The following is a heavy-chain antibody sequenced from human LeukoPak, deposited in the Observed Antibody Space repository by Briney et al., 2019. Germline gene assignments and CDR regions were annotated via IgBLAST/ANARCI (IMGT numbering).Heavy chain of an antibody. CDR3: ARAISGSFRTSYYFDY. D-gene: IGHD6-13*01. Sequence: SETLSLTCTISGGSISSSSYYWGWIRQPPGKGLEWIGSIYYSGSTYYNPSLKSRVTISVDTSKNQFSLKLTSVTAADTAVYYCARAISGSFRTSYYFDYWGQGTLVTVSS. J-gene: IGHJ4*02. V-gene: IGHV4-39*07. CDR2: IYYSGST. CDR1: GGSISSSSYY.